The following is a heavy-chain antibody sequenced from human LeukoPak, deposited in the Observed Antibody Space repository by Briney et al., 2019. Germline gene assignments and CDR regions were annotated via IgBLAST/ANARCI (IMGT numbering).Heavy chain of an antibody. CDR2: ISGSGGST. CDR1: GFTFSSYA. D-gene: IGHD2-2*01. J-gene: IGHJ2*01. CDR3: AKLSSTRFPWYFDL. Sequence: GGSLRLSCAASGFTFSSYAMSWVRQAQGKGLEWVSVISGSGGSTFYADSVKGRFTISRDNSKNTLYLQMNSLRAEDTAVYYCAKLSSTRFPWYFDLWGRGTLVTVSS. V-gene: IGHV3-23*01.